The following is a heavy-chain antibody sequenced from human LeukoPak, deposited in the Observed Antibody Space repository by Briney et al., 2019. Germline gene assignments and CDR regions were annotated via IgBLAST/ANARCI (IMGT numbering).Heavy chain of an antibody. CDR2: ISYDGSNK. CDR1: GFTFSSYG. J-gene: IGHJ4*02. Sequence: PGRSLRLSCAASGFTFSSYGMHWVRQAPGKGLEWAAVISYDGSNKYYADSVKGRFTISRDNSKNTLYLQMNSLRAEDTAVYYCAKDMGGSYELDYWGQGTLVTVSS. V-gene: IGHV3-30*18. D-gene: IGHD1-26*01. CDR3: AKDMGGSYELDY.